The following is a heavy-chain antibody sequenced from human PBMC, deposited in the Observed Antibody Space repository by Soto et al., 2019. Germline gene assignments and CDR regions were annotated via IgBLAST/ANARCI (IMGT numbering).Heavy chain of an antibody. CDR1: GGTFSSYA. Sequence: SVKVSCKASGGTFSSYAISWVRQAPGQGLEWMGGIIPIFGTANYAQKFQGRVTITADESTSTAYMELSSLRSEDTAVYYCARVPEGDYYFDYWGQGTLVTVSS. V-gene: IGHV1-69*13. CDR3: ARVPEGDYYFDY. CDR2: IIPIFGTA. D-gene: IGHD2-21*02. J-gene: IGHJ4*02.